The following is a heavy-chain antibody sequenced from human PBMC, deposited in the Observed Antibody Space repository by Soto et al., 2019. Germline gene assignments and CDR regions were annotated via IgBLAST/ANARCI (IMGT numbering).Heavy chain of an antibody. V-gene: IGHV1-69*12. D-gene: IGHD6-13*01. CDR1: GGTFSSYA. J-gene: IGHJ1*01. CDR2: IIPIFGTA. Sequence: QVQLVQSGAEVKKPGSSVKVSCKASGGTFSSYAISWVRQAPGQGLEWMGGIIPIFGTANYAQKFQGRVTIPADECTSTAVMELSSLRSEDTAVYYCASGYFNAEYFQHWGQGTLVTVSS. CDR3: ASGYFNAEYFQH.